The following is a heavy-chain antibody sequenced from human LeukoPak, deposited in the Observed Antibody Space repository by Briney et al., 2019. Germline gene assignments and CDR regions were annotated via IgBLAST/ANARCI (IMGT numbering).Heavy chain of an antibody. J-gene: IGHJ4*02. D-gene: IGHD3-16*01. CDR3: ARGGGLAVDS. CDR1: GFSFSSYW. CDR2: INSDGTGT. Sequence: AGGSLRLSCAASGFSFSSYWMHWVRRAPGKGLVWVSRINSDGTGTIYADSVKGRFTISRDNAKNTLYLQMNSLRAEDTAVYYCARGGGLAVDSWGQGPLVTVSS. V-gene: IGHV3-74*01.